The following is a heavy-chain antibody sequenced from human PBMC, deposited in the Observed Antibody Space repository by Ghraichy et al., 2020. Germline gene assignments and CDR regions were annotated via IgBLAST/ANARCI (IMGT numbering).Heavy chain of an antibody. CDR3: AEDGFGTEYFHH. CDR2: ISYDGNNK. Sequence: GGSLRLSCAASGFTFSSFGMNWVRQAPGKGLEWVAVISYDGNNKYYADSVRGRFTISRDNSKNTVYLQMNSLRPEDTAVFYCAEDGFGTEYFHHWGQGTLVTVSS. D-gene: IGHD3-3*01. CDR1: GFTFSSFG. V-gene: IGHV3-30*18. J-gene: IGHJ1*01.